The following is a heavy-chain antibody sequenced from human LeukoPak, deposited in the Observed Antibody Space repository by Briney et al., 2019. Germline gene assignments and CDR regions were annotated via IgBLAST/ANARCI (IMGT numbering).Heavy chain of an antibody. CDR3: ARDLAWGAFDH. J-gene: IGHJ4*02. D-gene: IGHD7-27*01. Sequence: GGSLRLSCVASGFSFSYHGMNWVRLAPGKGLEWVSGVSPPGGGTYYADSVKGRFTISRDDSRNTLSLQMNSLRVEDTAVYYCARDLAWGAFDHWGQGILVAVSS. CDR1: GFSFSYHG. CDR2: VSPPGGGT. V-gene: IGHV3-23*01.